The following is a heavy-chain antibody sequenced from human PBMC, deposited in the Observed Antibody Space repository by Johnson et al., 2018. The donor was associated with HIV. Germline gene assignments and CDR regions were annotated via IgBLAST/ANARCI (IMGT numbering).Heavy chain of an antibody. Sequence: MLLVESGGGVVQPGRSLRLSCAASGFTLSDSALHWVRQAPGKGLEWVSVIYSGGSTYYADSVKGRFTISRDNSKNTLYLQMNSLRAEDTAVYYCATGSPTVTTNAFDIWGQGTMVTVSS. CDR1: GFTLSDSA. CDR3: ATGSPTVTTNAFDI. CDR2: IYSGGST. J-gene: IGHJ3*02. V-gene: IGHV3-66*01. D-gene: IGHD4-17*01.